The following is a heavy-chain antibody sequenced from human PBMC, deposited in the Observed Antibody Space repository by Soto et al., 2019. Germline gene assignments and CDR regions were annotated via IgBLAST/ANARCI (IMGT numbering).Heavy chain of an antibody. V-gene: IGHV3-7*01. Sequence: GGSLRLSCAASGFTFSSYWMSWVRQAPGKGLEWVANIKQDGSEKYYVDSVKGRFTISRDNAKNSLYLQMNSLRAEDTAVYYCARDKGCSGTSCLSPAYWFDPWGQGTLVTVSS. CDR1: GFTFSSYW. D-gene: IGHD2-2*01. J-gene: IGHJ5*02. CDR2: IKQDGSEK. CDR3: ARDKGCSGTSCLSPAYWFDP.